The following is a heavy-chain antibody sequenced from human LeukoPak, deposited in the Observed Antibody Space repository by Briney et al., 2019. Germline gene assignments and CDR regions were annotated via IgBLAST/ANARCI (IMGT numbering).Heavy chain of an antibody. Sequence: SETLSLTCAVYGESLSKYYWTWIRNPPGRGLEWIGEINHRGSTNLNPSLKSRVTLSVDTSKHQFSLKLTSVTAADAAVYYCASSVGSTDYWGQGTLVTVSS. V-gene: IGHV4-34*01. D-gene: IGHD1-26*01. CDR2: INHRGST. CDR1: GESLSKYY. J-gene: IGHJ4*02. CDR3: ASSVGSTDY.